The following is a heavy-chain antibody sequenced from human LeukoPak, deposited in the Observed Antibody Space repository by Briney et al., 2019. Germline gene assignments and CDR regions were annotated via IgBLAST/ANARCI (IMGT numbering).Heavy chain of an antibody. J-gene: IGHJ4*02. D-gene: IGHD2-2*01. V-gene: IGHV3-23*01. CDR3: AKGPYCSSTSCYVPFDY. CDR1: GFTFSSYA. CDR2: ISGSGGST. Sequence: GGSLRLSCAASGFTFSSYAMSWVRQAPGKGLEWVSAISGSGGSTYYADSVKGRFTISRDNSKNTLYLRMNSLRAEDTAVYYCAKGPYCSSTSCYVPFDYWGQGTLVTVSS.